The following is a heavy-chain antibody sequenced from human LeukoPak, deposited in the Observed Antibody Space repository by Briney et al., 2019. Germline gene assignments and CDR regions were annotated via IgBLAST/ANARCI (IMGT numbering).Heavy chain of an antibody. J-gene: IGHJ4*02. CDR2: ISPKSGDT. V-gene: IGHV1-2*06. CDR3: ASGTYGDYSFGF. Sequence: GASVKVSCKASGYTFTGYYIHWVRQAPGQGLEWMGRISPKSGDTDYSQKFQGGVTLTSDSSITTAYMELNRLTSDATAVYYCASGTYGDYSFGFWGQGTLVTVSS. CDR1: GYTFTGYY. D-gene: IGHD4-17*01.